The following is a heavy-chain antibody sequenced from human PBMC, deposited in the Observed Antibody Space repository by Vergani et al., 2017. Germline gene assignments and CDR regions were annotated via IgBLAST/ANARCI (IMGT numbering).Heavy chain of an antibody. CDR1: GYTFTSYA. Sequence: QVQLVQSGSELKKPGASVKVSCKASGYTFTSYAMNWVRQAPGQGLEWMGWINTNTGNPTYAQGFTGRFVFSLDTSVSTAYLQISSLKAEDTAVYYCARDPFVFRFLEDGDYYYYMDVWGKGTTVTVSS. D-gene: IGHD3-3*01. CDR3: ARDPFVFRFLEDGDYYYYMDV. J-gene: IGHJ6*03. CDR2: INTNTGNP. V-gene: IGHV7-4-1*02.